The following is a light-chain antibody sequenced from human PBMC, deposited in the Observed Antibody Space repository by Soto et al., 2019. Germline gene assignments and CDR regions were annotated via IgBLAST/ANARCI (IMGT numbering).Light chain of an antibody. V-gene: IGKV3-15*01. CDR1: QSVSSN. CDR2: GAS. J-gene: IGKJ1*01. Sequence: EIVMTQSPATLSVSPGERATLSCTASQSVSSNLAWNQQKPGQAPRLLIYGASTRATGIPARFSGSGSGTEFTLTISSLQSEDFAVYYCQQYNNWLWTFGQGTKVDIK. CDR3: QQYNNWLWT.